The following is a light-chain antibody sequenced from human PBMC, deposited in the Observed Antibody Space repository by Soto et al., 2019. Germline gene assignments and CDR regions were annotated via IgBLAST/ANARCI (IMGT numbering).Light chain of an antibody. CDR1: SSEVGGYNY. CDR2: EVS. Sequence: QSVLTQPASVSGSPGQSITISCTGTSSEVGGYNYVSWYQQHPGKAPKLMIYEVSNRPSGVSNRFSGSKSGNTASLTISGLQAEDEADYYCSSYTSSSTAVFGGGTQLTVL. J-gene: IGLJ7*01. V-gene: IGLV2-14*01. CDR3: SSYTSSSTAV.